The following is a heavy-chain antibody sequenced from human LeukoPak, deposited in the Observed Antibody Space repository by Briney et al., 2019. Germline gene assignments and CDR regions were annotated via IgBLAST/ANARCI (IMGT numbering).Heavy chain of an antibody. CDR3: ARDTGSGYDYFSYYFDF. J-gene: IGHJ4*02. Sequence: GGSLRPSCAASGITFSSYGMSWVRQAPGKGLEWVSSISSTGGTTYYADSVKGRFTISRDNSKNTLYLQMNSLRVEDTAIYYCARDTGSGYDYFSYYFDFWGQGTLVTVSS. CDR1: GITFSSYG. V-gene: IGHV3-23*01. D-gene: IGHD5-12*01. CDR2: ISSTGGTT.